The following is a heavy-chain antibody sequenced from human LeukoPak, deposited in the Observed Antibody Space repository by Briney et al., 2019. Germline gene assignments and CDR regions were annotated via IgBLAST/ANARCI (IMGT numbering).Heavy chain of an antibody. V-gene: IGHV1-2*02. D-gene: IGHD4-17*01. CDR3: ATLYGDYIRSDY. CDR2: INPNSGGT. Sequence: GASVKVSCKPSGYTFTGYYIHWVRQAPGQGLEWMGWINPNSGGTNYAQKFQGRVTMTRDTSISTAYMELSRLRSDDTAVYYCATLYGDYIRSDYWGQGTRVTVSS. CDR1: GYTFTGYY. J-gene: IGHJ4*02.